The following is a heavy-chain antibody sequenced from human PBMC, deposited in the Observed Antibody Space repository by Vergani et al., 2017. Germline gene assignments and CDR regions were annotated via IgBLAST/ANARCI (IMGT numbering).Heavy chain of an antibody. CDR3: AKSYDSSGSTAYFDY. D-gene: IGHD3-22*01. Sequence: EVQLVESGGGLVQPGRSLRLSCAASGCTFDDYAMHWVRQAPGKGLEWVSGISWNSGSTGYAESVKGRFTMSRDNAKNSLYLQMNSLRAEDTALYYCAKSYDSSGSTAYFDYWGQGTLVTVSS. CDR2: ISWNSGST. CDR1: GCTFDDYA. V-gene: IGHV3-9*01. J-gene: IGHJ4*02.